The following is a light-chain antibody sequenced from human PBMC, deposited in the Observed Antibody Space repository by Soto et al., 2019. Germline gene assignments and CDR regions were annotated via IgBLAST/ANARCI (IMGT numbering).Light chain of an antibody. Sequence: QMTQSPSTLSASVGDGVTITCRASQSISNRLAWYQQRPGKAPKLLIYKASTLKSGVPSRFSGSGSGTEFTLTISSLQPDDFATYYCQQYNSYSAAFGQGTKVDIK. CDR3: QQYNSYSAA. CDR2: KAS. CDR1: QSISNR. J-gene: IGKJ1*01. V-gene: IGKV1-5*03.